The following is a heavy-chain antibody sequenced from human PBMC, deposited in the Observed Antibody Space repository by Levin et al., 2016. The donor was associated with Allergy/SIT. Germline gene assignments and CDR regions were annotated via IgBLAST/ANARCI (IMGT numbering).Heavy chain of an antibody. CDR2: IYYSGTT. V-gene: IGHV4-31*03. Sequence: SETLSLTCTVSSGSISSGGYYWSWIRQLPAKGLEWIGYIYYSGTTYYNPSLKSRVTLSVDTSKNQFSVKLSSVTAADTAVYYCVRDRVSGLFDYWGQGTLVTVSS. CDR3: VRDRVSGLFDY. D-gene: IGHD5/OR15-5a*01. CDR1: SGSISSGGYY. J-gene: IGHJ4*02.